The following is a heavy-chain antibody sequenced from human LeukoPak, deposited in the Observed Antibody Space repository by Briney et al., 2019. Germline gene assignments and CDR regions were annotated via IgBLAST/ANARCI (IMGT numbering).Heavy chain of an antibody. D-gene: IGHD3-22*01. Sequence: PSETLSLTCTVSGGSISSGSNSWSWIRQPAGKGLEWIGRIYINGGSDYNPSVKSRVSMSVDTSKIHFSLKLYSVTAADTAVYYCAGLLYYDSSSDPWGQGTLVTVSS. CDR2: IYINGGS. CDR1: GGSISSGSNS. J-gene: IGHJ5*02. V-gene: IGHV4-61*02. CDR3: AGLLYYDSSSDP.